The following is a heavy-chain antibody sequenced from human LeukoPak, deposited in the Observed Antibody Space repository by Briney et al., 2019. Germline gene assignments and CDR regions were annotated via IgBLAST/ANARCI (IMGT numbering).Heavy chain of an antibody. CDR2: INHSGST. CDR1: GGSFSGYY. Sequence: SETLSLTCAVYGGSFSGYYWSWIRQPPGKGLEWIGEINHSGSTNYNPSLKSRVTISVDTSKNQFSLKLSSVTAADTAVCYCARGYDSSGYYGDDFDYWGQGTLVTVSS. D-gene: IGHD3-22*01. CDR3: ARGYDSSGYYGDDFDY. V-gene: IGHV4-34*01. J-gene: IGHJ4*02.